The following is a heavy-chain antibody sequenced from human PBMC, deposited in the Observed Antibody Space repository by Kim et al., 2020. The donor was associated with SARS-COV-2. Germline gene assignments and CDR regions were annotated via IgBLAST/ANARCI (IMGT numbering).Heavy chain of an antibody. CDR2: ISVSGGYT. J-gene: IGHJ6*03. CDR1: GFTFSDHS. V-gene: IGHV3-11*06. D-gene: IGHD3-10*01. Sequence: GGSLRLSCEASGFTFSDHSMGWIRQAPGKGLEWVSSISVSGGYTNYAESVRGRFTISRDNAQNTLYLQMNDLTVDDTAVYYCARVQFTSTYDMDVWDEGTTVTVSS. CDR3: ARVQFTSTYDMDV.